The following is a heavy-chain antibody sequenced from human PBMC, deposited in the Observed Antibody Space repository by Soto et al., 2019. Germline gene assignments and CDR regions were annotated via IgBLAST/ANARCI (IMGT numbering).Heavy chain of an antibody. J-gene: IGHJ4*02. CDR2: ISGSGGST. D-gene: IGHD3-22*01. CDR1: GFTFSSYA. Sequence: LRLSCAASGFTFSSYAMSWVRQAPGKGLEWVSAISGSGGSTYYADSVKGRFTISRDNSKNTLYLQMNSLRAEDTAVYYCAKSPLYYYDSSGYSDSYYFDYWGQGTLVTVSS. CDR3: AKSPLYYYDSSGYSDSYYFDY. V-gene: IGHV3-23*01.